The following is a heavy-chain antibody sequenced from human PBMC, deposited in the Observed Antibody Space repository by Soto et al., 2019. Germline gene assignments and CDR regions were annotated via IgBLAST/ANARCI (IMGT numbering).Heavy chain of an antibody. J-gene: IGHJ6*02. CDR1: GGTFSSYA. CDR3: ARNLHYDLPYMDV. Sequence: SVKVSCKDSGGTFSSYAISWVRQAPGQGLEWMGGIIPIFGTANYAQKFQGRVTITADESTSTAYMELSSLRSEDTAVYYCARNLHYDLPYMDVWGQGTTVTVSS. D-gene: IGHD3-3*01. CDR2: IIPIFGTA. V-gene: IGHV1-69*13.